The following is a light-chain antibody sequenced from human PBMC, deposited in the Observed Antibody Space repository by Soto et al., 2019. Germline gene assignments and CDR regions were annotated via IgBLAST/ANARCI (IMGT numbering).Light chain of an antibody. CDR2: GTF. J-gene: IGKJ5*01. CDR3: QQYGCLSYT. V-gene: IGKV3-20*01. CDR1: QSLSTPD. Sequence: PGKRATLSCRASQSLSTPDLVWYQHKSGQPPRLVIHGTFSTASGIPARFSGSGSGTDFTLTISRLEPEDSAVYYCQQYGCLSYTFGRPTRLEIQ.